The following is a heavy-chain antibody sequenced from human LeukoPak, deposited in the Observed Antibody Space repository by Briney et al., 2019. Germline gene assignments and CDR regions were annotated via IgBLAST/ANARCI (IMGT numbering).Heavy chain of an antibody. V-gene: IGHV3-30-3*01. Sequence: GGSLRLSCAASGFIFTDFWMHWVRQAPGRGLEWVAVISYDGSNKYYADSVKGRFTISRDNSKNTLYLQMNSLRAEDTAVYYCARAGYSGSSFYYFDYWGQGTLVTVSS. J-gene: IGHJ4*02. CDR2: ISYDGSNK. D-gene: IGHD6-6*01. CDR1: GFIFTDFW. CDR3: ARAGYSGSSFYYFDY.